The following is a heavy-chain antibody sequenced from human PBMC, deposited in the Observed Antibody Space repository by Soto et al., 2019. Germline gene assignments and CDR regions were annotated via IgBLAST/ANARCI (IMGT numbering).Heavy chain of an antibody. J-gene: IGHJ4*02. CDR1: GFTFSSYG. D-gene: IGHD2-15*01. V-gene: IGHV3-33*01. Sequence: QVQLVESGGGVVQPGRSLRLSCAASGFTFSSYGMHWVRQAPGKGLEWVAVIWYDGSNKYYADSVKGRFTISRDNSKDTLYLQMNSLRAEDTAVYYCARDVVLLDYWGQGTLVTVSS. CDR3: ARDVVLLDY. CDR2: IWYDGSNK.